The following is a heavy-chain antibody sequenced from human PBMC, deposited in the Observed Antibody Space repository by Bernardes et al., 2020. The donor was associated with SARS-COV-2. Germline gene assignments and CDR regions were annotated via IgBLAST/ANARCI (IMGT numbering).Heavy chain of an antibody. CDR3: AGSSCGIECYIGGLRSWDYGMYV. V-gene: IGHV4-39*01. Sequence: TLSLTCTIPGGSISSSNYYLGWIRQPPGKGLEWIGSNYSSGSSYYNPSLQSRVRASVDPSKNQFSLRLTFVTDADTAVYYCAGSSCGIECYIGGLRSWDYGMYVWGQGATVTVAS. J-gene: IGHJ6*02. D-gene: IGHD6-6*01. CDR1: GGSISSSNYY. CDR2: NYSSGSS.